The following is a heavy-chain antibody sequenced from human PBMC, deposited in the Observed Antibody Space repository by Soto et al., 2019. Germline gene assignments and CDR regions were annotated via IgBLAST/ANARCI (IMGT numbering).Heavy chain of an antibody. Sequence: QVQLQESGPGLVKPSETLSLTCTVSGGSVSSGSYYWSWIRQPPGKGLEWIGYIYYSGSTNYNPSLNSRVTISVDTSKNQFSLKLSSVTAADTAVYYCARDSSYYYGMDVWGQGTTVTVSS. J-gene: IGHJ6*02. CDR2: IYYSGST. V-gene: IGHV4-61*01. CDR3: ARDSSYYYGMDV. CDR1: GGSVSSGSYY.